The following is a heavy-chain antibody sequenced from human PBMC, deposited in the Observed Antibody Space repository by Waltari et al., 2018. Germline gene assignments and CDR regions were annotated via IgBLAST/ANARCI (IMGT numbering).Heavy chain of an antibody. J-gene: IGHJ5*02. CDR2: GNPKRGAT. V-gene: IGHV1-8*02. D-gene: IGHD2-21*01. CDR3: ARGRDVFANFDYNWFDP. CDR1: GYTFINYE. Sequence: QVQLVQSGAEVLRPGASVKVSCQASGYTFINYEINWVRQAAGQGLEWMGGGNPKRGATAYAQKFQGKITMTWDTAISTAYMEMSNLRSDDTAVLYCARGRDVFANFDYNWFDPWGQGTLVTVSS.